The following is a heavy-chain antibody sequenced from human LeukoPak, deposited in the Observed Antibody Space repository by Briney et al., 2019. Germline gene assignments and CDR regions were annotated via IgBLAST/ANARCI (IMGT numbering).Heavy chain of an antibody. Sequence: SETLSLTCTVSGGSISSGSDYWTWIRQPAGKGLEWIGRIYTNGGTDYNPSLKSRVTISLDTSKNQFSLKLSSVTAADTAVYYCARGGSDNINWFDPWGQGTLVTVSS. CDR3: ARGGSDNINWFDP. J-gene: IGHJ5*02. V-gene: IGHV4-61*02. CDR1: GGSISSGSDY. CDR2: IYTNGGT. D-gene: IGHD3-10*01.